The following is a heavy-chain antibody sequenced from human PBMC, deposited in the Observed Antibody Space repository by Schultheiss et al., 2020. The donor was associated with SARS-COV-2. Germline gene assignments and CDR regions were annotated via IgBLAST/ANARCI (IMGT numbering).Heavy chain of an antibody. CDR2: IYNSGST. V-gene: IGHV4-4*08. CDR1: GGSFSGYY. Sequence: SETLSLTCAVYGGSFSGYYWSWIRQPPGKGLEWIGYIYNSGSTYYNPSLKSRVTISVDTSKNQFSLKLSSVTAADTAVYYCARIPSTYSSRRNYYYYYYGMDVWGQGTTVTVSS. D-gene: IGHD6-13*01. CDR3: ARIPSTYSSRRNYYYYYYGMDV. J-gene: IGHJ6*02.